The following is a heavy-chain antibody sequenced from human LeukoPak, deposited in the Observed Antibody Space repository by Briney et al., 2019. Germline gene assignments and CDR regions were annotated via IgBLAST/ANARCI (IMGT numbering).Heavy chain of an antibody. CDR3: AKEGSYDGSTMWYFDY. J-gene: IGHJ4*02. V-gene: IGHV3-53*01. D-gene: IGHD3-22*01. CDR1: GFTFSSNY. Sequence: GGSLRLSCAASGFTFSSNYMAWVRQAPGKGLEWVSVIYSGGTIYYADSVNGRFTISKDNSKNTLYLQMNSLRAEDTAVYYCAKEGSYDGSTMWYFDYWGQGTLVTVSS. CDR2: IYSGGTI.